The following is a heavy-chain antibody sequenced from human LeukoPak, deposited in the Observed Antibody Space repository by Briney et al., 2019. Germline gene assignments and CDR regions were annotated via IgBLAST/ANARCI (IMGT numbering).Heavy chain of an antibody. CDR1: GYSFTSYW. V-gene: IGHV5-51*01. D-gene: IGHD6-19*01. Sequence: GESLKISCKGSGYSFTSYWISWVRQMPGKDLEWMGIIYPGDSDTRYIPSFQSQVTISADKSISTAYLQWSSLKASDTAMHYCARHGAVAGTSYWGQGTLVTVSS. J-gene: IGHJ4*02. CDR3: ARHGAVAGTSY. CDR2: IYPGDSDT.